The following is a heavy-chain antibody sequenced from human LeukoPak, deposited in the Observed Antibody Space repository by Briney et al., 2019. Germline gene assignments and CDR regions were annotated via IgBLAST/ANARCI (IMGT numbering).Heavy chain of an antibody. D-gene: IGHD6-13*01. J-gene: IGHJ4*02. V-gene: IGHV3-64*01. Sequence: GGSLRLSCAASGFTFGSYAMHWVRQAPGKGLEYVSAISSNGGSTYYANSVKGRFTISRDNSKNTLYLQMGSLRAEDMAVYYCARSYSSSWYMGGYFDYWGQGTLVTVSS. CDR1: GFTFGSYA. CDR2: ISSNGGST. CDR3: ARSYSSSWYMGGYFDY.